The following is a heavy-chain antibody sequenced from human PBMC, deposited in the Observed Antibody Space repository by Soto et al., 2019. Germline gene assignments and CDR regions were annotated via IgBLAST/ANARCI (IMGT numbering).Heavy chain of an antibody. CDR1: GFTFSSYS. D-gene: IGHD3-10*01. Sequence: GGSLRLSCAASGFTFSSYSMNWVRQAPGKGLEWVSYISSGSSYIYYADSVKGRFTISRDNVKNSLYLQMNSLRAEDTAVYYCARSSGGSGKLWNYYGTDVWGQGTTVTVSS. V-gene: IGHV3-21*05. CDR3: ARSSGGSGKLWNYYGTDV. J-gene: IGHJ6*02. CDR2: ISSGSSYI.